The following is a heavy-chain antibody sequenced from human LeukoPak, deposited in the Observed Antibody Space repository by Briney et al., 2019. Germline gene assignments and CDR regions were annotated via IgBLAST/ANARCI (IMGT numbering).Heavy chain of an antibody. J-gene: IGHJ4*02. CDR1: GFTFSSYG. CDR3: ARDTRKGQQLANFDY. D-gene: IGHD6-13*01. V-gene: IGHV3-23*01. Sequence: GGSLRLSCAASGFTFSSYGMSWVRQAPGKGLEWVSAISGSGGSTYYADSVKGRFTISRDNAKNSLYLQMNSLRAEDTAVYYCARDTRKGQQLANFDYWGQGTLVTVSS. CDR2: ISGSGGST.